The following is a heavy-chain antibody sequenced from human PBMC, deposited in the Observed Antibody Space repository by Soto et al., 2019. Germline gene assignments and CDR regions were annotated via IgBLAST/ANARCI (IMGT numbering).Heavy chain of an antibody. CDR1: GFTFTRYS. Sequence: GVSLRLSCSASGFTFTRYSMNWVRQAPGKGLEWVSSISSTTNYIYYGDSMKGRFTISRDNAKNSLYLEMNSLRAEDTAVYYCERRATTSAGYFDLWGRGTLVTGS. D-gene: IGHD1-1*01. V-gene: IGHV3-21*06. CDR3: ERRATTSAGYFDL. CDR2: ISSTTNYI. J-gene: IGHJ2*01.